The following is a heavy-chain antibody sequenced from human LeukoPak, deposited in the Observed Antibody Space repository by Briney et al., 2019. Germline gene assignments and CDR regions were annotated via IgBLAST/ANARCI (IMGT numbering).Heavy chain of an antibody. J-gene: IGHJ3*02. CDR2: IYYSGST. CDR1: GGSISSSSYY. CDR3: ARRRYYDSSGSPGWAFDI. Sequence: SETLSLTCTVSGGSISSSSYYWGWIRQPPGKGLEWIGSIYYSGSTYYNPSLKSRVTISVVTSKNQFSLKLSSVTAADTAVYYCARRRYYDSSGSPGWAFDIWGQGTMVTVSS. D-gene: IGHD3-22*01. V-gene: IGHV4-39*01.